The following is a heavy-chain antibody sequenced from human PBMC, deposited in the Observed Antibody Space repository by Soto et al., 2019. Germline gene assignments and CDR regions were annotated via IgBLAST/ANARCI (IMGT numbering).Heavy chain of an antibody. Sequence: EVQLVESGGGLVQPGGSLRLSCAASGFTFSSYWMHWVRQAPGKGLVWVSRINSDGSSASYADSVKGRFTIPRDNAKNTLYLQMNSLRAEDTAVYYCARGGFRYCSSTSCPNWFDPWGQGTLVIVSS. D-gene: IGHD2-2*01. CDR2: INSDGSSA. V-gene: IGHV3-74*01. J-gene: IGHJ5*02. CDR1: GFTFSSYW. CDR3: ARGGFRYCSSTSCPNWFDP.